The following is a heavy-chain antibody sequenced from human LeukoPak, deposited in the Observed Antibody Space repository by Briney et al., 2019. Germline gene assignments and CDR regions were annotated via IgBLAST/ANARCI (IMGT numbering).Heavy chain of an antibody. V-gene: IGHV1-24*01. J-gene: IGHJ5*02. CDR2: FEPEEGET. CDR1: GDSLNELS. Sequence: ASVKVSCKVSGDSLNELSIHWVRQAPGKGLEWMGGFEPEEGETLHAEKFEGRVNMTEDTSTGTAYLELSSLRSEDMGVYYCATESGASVMGGLDIWGQGILVTVSS. D-gene: IGHD2-8*01. CDR3: ATESGASVMGGLDI.